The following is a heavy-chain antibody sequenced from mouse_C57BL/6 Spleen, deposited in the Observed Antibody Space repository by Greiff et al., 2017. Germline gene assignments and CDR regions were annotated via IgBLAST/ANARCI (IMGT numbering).Heavy chain of an antibody. D-gene: IGHD2-4*01. J-gene: IGHJ2*01. Sequence: DVQLVESGGGLVKPGGSLKLSCAASGFTFSDYGMHWVRQAPEKGLEWVAYISSGSSTIYYADTVRGRFTISRDNAKNTLFLQMTSLRSEDTAMYYCARDYDYDANYFDYWGQGTTLTVSS. V-gene: IGHV5-17*01. CDR3: ARDYDYDANYFDY. CDR2: ISSGSSTI. CDR1: GFTFSDYG.